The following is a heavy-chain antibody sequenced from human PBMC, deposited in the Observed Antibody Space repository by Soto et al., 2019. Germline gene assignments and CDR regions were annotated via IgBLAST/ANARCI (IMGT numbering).Heavy chain of an antibody. CDR3: ARHFNYMDV. CDR1: GGSISSYY. Sequence: PEETLSLTCTVSGGSISSYYWSWIRQPPGKGLEWIGYIYYSGSTNYNPSLKSRVTISVDTSKNQFSLKLSSVTAADTAVYYCARHFNYMDVWGKGTTVTVS. V-gene: IGHV4-59*08. CDR2: IYYSGST. J-gene: IGHJ6*03.